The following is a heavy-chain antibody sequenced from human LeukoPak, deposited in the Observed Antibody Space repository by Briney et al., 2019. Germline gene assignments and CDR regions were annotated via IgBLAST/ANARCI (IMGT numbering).Heavy chain of an antibody. CDR2: ISSSSSYI. Sequence: GGSLRLSCAASGFTFSSYSMNWVRPAPGKGLEWVSSISSSSSYIYYADSVKGRFTISRDNAKNSLYLQMNSLRAEDTAVYYCARDLNGRWRPTNPIGDYYYGMDVWGQGTTVTVSS. V-gene: IGHV3-21*01. J-gene: IGHJ6*02. CDR3: ARDLNGRWRPTNPIGDYYYGMDV. D-gene: IGHD1-26*01. CDR1: GFTFSSYS.